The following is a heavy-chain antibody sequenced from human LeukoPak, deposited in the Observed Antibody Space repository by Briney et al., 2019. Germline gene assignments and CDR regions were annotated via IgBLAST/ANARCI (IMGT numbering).Heavy chain of an antibody. CDR1: GFTFSSYG. CDR3: AKGDKMLTWRRTYNRFDP. Sequence: GGSLRLSCAASGFTFSSYGMHWVRQAPGKGLVWVVFIHHDGSNKYYADSVRGRFTISRDNSKNTLYLQMSSLRAEDTAVYFCAKGDKMLTWRRTYNRFDPWGQGTLVTVSS. CDR2: IHHDGSNK. D-gene: IGHD3-16*01. V-gene: IGHV3-30*02. J-gene: IGHJ5*02.